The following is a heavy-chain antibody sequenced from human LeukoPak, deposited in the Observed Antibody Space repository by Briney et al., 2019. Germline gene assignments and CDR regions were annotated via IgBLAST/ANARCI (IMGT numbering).Heavy chain of an antibody. J-gene: IGHJ4*02. CDR1: GFTFSSYA. D-gene: IGHD6-6*01. CDR2: ISYDGSNK. V-gene: IGHV3-30-3*01. Sequence: GGSLRLSCAASGFTFSSYAMHWVRQAPGKGLEWVAVISYDGSNKYYADSVKGRFTISRDNSKNTLYLQMNSLRAEDTAVYYCARDRSSSSDFDYWGQGTLSPSPQ. CDR3: ARDRSSSSDFDY.